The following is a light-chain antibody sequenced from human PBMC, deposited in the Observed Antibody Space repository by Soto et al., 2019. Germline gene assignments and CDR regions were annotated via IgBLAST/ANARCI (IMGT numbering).Light chain of an antibody. V-gene: IGLV2-14*03. CDR1: SSNVGGYNS. CDR3: SSYTSSSSPPVV. J-gene: IGLJ2*01. CDR2: DVS. Sequence: QSALTQPASVSGSPGQSITISCTGTSSNVGGYNSVSWYQQHPGKAPKLMIYDVSNRPSGVAARFFGSKSGNTASLTISGLHAEDEADYYCSSYTSSSSPPVVFGGGTKLTVL.